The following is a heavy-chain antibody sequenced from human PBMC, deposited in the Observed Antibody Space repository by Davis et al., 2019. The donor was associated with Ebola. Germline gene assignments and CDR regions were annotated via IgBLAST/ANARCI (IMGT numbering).Heavy chain of an antibody. CDR1: GGTFSSYA. V-gene: IGHV1-69*13. CDR3: ARDRGNRPDAFDI. D-gene: IGHD1-14*01. J-gene: IGHJ3*02. Sequence: SVKVSCKASGGTFSSYAISWVRQAPGQGLEWMGGIIPIFGTANYAQKFQGRVTITGDESTSKAYMELSSLRSEDTAVYYCARDRGNRPDAFDIWGQGTMVTVSS. CDR2: IIPIFGTA.